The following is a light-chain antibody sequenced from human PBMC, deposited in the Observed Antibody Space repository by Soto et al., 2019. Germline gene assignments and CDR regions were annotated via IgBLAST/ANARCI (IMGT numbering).Light chain of an antibody. J-gene: IGKJ1*01. CDR1: QSVSSSY. V-gene: IGKV3-20*01. CDR3: QEYGSSRT. Sequence: EIVLTQSPGTLSLSPGERATLSCRASQSVSSSYLAWYQHKPGQAPRLLIYGASSRATVIPDRFSGSGSGTDFTITISRLEPEYFAIYYCQEYGSSRTFGQGTKVEIK. CDR2: GAS.